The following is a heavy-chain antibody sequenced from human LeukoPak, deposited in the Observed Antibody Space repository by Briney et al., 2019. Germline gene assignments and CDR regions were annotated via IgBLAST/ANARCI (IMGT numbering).Heavy chain of an antibody. CDR1: GGSFSNYY. Sequence: SETLSLTCAVYGGSFSNYYWSWIRQPPGKGLEWIGEINHSGSTNYNPSLKSRVTISVDTSKNQFSLKLSSVTAADTAVYYCARVRTTRRFDPWGQGTLVTVSS. J-gene: IGHJ5*02. CDR2: INHSGST. D-gene: IGHD1-1*01. V-gene: IGHV4-34*01. CDR3: ARVRTTRRFDP.